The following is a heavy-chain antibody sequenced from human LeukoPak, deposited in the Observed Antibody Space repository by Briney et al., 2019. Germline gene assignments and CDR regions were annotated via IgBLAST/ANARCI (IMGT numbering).Heavy chain of an antibody. V-gene: IGHV4-59*08. CDR3: ASNYYGSGSLDY. J-gene: IGHJ4*02. D-gene: IGHD3-10*01. CDR1: GGSISSYY. CDR2: IYYSGST. Sequence: SETLSLTCTVSGGSISSYYWSWIRQPPGKGLEWIGYIYYSGSTNYNPSLKSRVTISVDTSKNQFSLKLSSVTAADTAVHYCASNYYGSGSLDYWGQGTLVTVSS.